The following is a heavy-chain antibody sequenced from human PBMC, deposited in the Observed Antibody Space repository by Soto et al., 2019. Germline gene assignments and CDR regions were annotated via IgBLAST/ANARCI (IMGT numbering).Heavy chain of an antibody. J-gene: IGHJ5*02. D-gene: IGHD2-21*01. CDR3: ARPYVIVSSIWFDP. CDR1: GFSLNNGRMG. V-gene: IGHV2-26*01. Sequence: QVTLKESGPVLVKPTETLTLTCTVSGFSLNNGRMGVAWIRQPPGKALEWLAHIFPNDQESYSTALKTRLTISKDTSGSQVVLTMTNMDPVDTATYFCARPYVIVSSIWFDPWGQGTLVTVSS. CDR2: IFPNDQE.